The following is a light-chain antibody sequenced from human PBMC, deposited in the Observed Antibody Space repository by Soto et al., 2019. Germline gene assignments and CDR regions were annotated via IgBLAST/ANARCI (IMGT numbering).Light chain of an antibody. CDR1: QGIRND. CDR3: LQDYSYPYT. CDR2: AAS. Sequence: ALQMTQSPSSLSASVGDRVTITCRASQGIRNDLGWYQQKPGRAPKLLIYAASSLHSGVSSRFSGSGSGTDFTLTISSLQPEDFATYYCLQDYSYPYTFGQGTKLEIK. V-gene: IGKV1-6*01. J-gene: IGKJ2*01.